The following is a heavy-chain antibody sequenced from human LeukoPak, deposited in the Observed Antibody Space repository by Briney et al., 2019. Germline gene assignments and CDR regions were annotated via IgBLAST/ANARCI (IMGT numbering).Heavy chain of an antibody. Sequence: SKTLSLTCTVSGGSISSSSYYWGWIRQPPGKGLEWIGSIYYSGSTYYNPSLKSRVTISVDTSKNQFSLKLSSVTAADTAVYYCARRAAMRNYYMDVWGKGTTVTVSS. J-gene: IGHJ6*03. D-gene: IGHD2-2*01. V-gene: IGHV4-39*01. CDR3: ARRAAMRNYYMDV. CDR1: GGSISSSSYY. CDR2: IYYSGST.